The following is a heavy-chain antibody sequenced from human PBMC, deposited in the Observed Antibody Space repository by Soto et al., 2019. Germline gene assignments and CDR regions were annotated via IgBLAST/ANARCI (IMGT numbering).Heavy chain of an antibody. CDR3: ARGNYYVSGTYRSTNFDF. V-gene: IGHV4-30-4*01. Sequence: QVQLQESGPGLVKPSQTLSLTCTVSGGSISSRDHYWSWIRQPPGKGLEWMGYIYYSGSTSYNPSLKSRVTISIDTSTNHFSLKLNSVTAADTAVYYCARGNYYVSGTYRSTNFDFWGQGTLVTVSS. J-gene: IGHJ4*02. CDR1: GGSISSRDHY. CDR2: IYYSGST. D-gene: IGHD3-22*01.